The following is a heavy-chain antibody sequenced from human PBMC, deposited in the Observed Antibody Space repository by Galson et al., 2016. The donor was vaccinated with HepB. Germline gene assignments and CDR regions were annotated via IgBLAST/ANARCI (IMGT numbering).Heavy chain of an antibody. Sequence: SLRLSCAASGFTFSSYSMSWVRQAPGKGLEWVSSISSTSSYISYADSLKGRFTISRDNAKNSLYLQMNSLRAEDTAVYYCAREYSNLELDYWGQGTLVTVSS. V-gene: IGHV3-21*01. CDR1: GFTFSSYS. D-gene: IGHD1-14*01. CDR3: AREYSNLELDY. J-gene: IGHJ4*02. CDR2: ISSTSSYI.